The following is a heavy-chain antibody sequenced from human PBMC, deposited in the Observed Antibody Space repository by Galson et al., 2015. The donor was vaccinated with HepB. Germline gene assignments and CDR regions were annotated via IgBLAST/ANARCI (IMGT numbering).Heavy chain of an antibody. CDR1: GFTFSSFS. CDR3: ARENAYFFDY. V-gene: IGHV3-48*01. D-gene: IGHD1-1*01. J-gene: IGHJ4*02. Sequence: SLRLSCAASGFTFSSFSMNWVRQAPGKGLEWVSYISSSSRTTYYVDSVKGRFTISRDIAKNSLYLQMNSLRVEDTAVYYCARENAYFFDYWGQGILVTVSS. CDR2: ISSSSRTT.